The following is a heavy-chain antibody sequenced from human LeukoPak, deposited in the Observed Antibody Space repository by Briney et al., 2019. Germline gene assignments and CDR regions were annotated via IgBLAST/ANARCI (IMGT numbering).Heavy chain of an antibody. CDR2: ISSSSSYI. V-gene: IGHV3-21*01. CDR3: ARDRPHSSSCFPSVYYYGMDV. J-gene: IGHJ6*04. CDR1: GFTFSSYS. D-gene: IGHD6-13*01. Sequence: GGSLRLSCAASGFTFSSYSMNWVRQAPGKGLEWVSSISSSSSYIYYADSVKGRFTISRDNAKNSLYLQMNSLRAEDTAVYYCARDRPHSSSCFPSVYYYGMDVWGKGTTVTVSS.